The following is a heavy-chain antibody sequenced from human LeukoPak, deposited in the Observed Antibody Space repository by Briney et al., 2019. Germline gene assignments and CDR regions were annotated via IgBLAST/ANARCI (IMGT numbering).Heavy chain of an antibody. Sequence: GGSLRLSCAASGFTFSYYWMSWVRQAPGKGLEWVANIKQDGSEKNYVDSVKGRFTISRDNARDSLYLQMNSLRAEDTAVYYCAREDYYYDNSGYHWFDPWGQGTLVIVSS. J-gene: IGHJ5*02. CDR2: IKQDGSEK. CDR1: GFTFSYYW. CDR3: AREDYYYDNSGYHWFDP. V-gene: IGHV3-7*01. D-gene: IGHD3-22*01.